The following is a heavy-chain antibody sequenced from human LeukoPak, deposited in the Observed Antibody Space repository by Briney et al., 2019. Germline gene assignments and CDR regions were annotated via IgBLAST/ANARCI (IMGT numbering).Heavy chain of an antibody. V-gene: IGHV1-18*01. D-gene: IGHD6-13*01. Sequence: ASVKVSCKASGYTFTSYGISWVRQAPGQGLEWMGWISAYNGNTNYAQKLQGRVTMTTDTSTSTAYMELRSLRSDDTAVYYCARGYSSSWYPTTFDYWGQGTLVTVSS. J-gene: IGHJ4*02. CDR1: GYTFTSYG. CDR3: ARGYSSSWYPTTFDY. CDR2: ISAYNGNT.